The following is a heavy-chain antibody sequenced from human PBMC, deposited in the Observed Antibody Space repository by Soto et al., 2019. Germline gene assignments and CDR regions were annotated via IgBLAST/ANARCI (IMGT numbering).Heavy chain of an antibody. V-gene: IGHV3-7*01. D-gene: IGHD5-18*01. Sequence: GGSLRLSCAASGFTFSSYWMSWVRQAPGKGLEWVANIKQDGSETYYVDSVKGRFTISRDNAKNSLYLQMNSLRAEDTAVYYCAREVRGYSYYSSGAFDIWGQGTMVTVSS. CDR2: IKQDGSET. CDR3: AREVRGYSYYSSGAFDI. CDR1: GFTFSSYW. J-gene: IGHJ3*02.